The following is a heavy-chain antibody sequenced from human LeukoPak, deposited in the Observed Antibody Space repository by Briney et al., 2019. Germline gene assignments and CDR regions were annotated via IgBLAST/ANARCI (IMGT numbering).Heavy chain of an antibody. D-gene: IGHD5-18*01. CDR3: ARDPSRGYNYGYGDY. CDR1: GFTFSTYW. V-gene: IGHV3-7*01. CDR2: INQDRSEK. Sequence: GGSLRLSCAASGFTFSTYWMSWVRQAPGKGLEWVAHINQDRSEKYYVDSVKGRFTIARDNAKNSLYPQMNSLRAEDTAVYYCARDPSRGYNYGYGDYWGQGTLVIVSS. J-gene: IGHJ4*02.